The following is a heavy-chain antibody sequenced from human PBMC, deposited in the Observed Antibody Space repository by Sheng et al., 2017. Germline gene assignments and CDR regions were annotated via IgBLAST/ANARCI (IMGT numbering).Heavy chain of an antibody. Sequence: EVQLVQSGGGLVQPGGSLRLSCAASGFTFRNYWMTWVRQAPGKGPEWVASIKKDGSETYYADSVKGRFTISRDNAKSSLYLQMNSLRAEDTALYYCPTSDNWSFDIWGQGTMVTVFS. J-gene: IGHJ3*02. CDR2: IKKDGSET. CDR3: PTSDNWSFDI. CDR1: GFTFRNYW. D-gene: IGHD4-4*01. V-gene: IGHV3-7*01.